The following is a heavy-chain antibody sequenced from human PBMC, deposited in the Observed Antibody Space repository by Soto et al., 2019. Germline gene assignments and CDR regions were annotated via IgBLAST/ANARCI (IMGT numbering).Heavy chain of an antibody. D-gene: IGHD6-19*01. V-gene: IGHV4-59*01. Sequence: SETLSLTCTVSGGSISSYYWSWIRQPPGKGLEWIGYIYYSGSTNYNPSLKSRVTISVDTSKNQFSLKLSSVTAADTAVYYCARDDSSGWYRSFDYWGQGTLVTVSS. CDR3: ARDDSSGWYRSFDY. CDR2: IYYSGST. CDR1: GGSISSYY. J-gene: IGHJ4*02.